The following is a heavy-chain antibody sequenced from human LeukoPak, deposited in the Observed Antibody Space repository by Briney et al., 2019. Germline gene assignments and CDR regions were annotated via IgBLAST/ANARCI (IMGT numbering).Heavy chain of an antibody. D-gene: IGHD2/OR15-2a*01. CDR3: ARLESTGKYYRDFQC. CDR1: GFSFSDYE. J-gene: IGHJ1*01. CDR2: IGSGGDTI. V-gene: IGHV3-48*03. Sequence: PGGSLRLSCAASGFSFSDYEMNWVRQAPGKGLEWVSYIGSGGDTIYYADSVKGRFTISGDNAKNSLYLQMNSLRAEDTGVYYCARLESTGKYYRDFQCWGQGTLVTVSS.